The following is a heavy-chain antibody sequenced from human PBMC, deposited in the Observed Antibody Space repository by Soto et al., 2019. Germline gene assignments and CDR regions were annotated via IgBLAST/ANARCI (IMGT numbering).Heavy chain of an antibody. D-gene: IGHD2-8*02. CDR2: IIPIPGTA. CDR3: ARSCPGESCYFIY. Sequence: SVKVSCKASGGTFGSYAISWVRQAPGQGLEWMGGIIPIPGTANYAQKFQGRVTIAADESTSTAYMELSSLRSEDTAVYYCARSCPGESCYFIYWGQGTQVTVSS. J-gene: IGHJ4*02. V-gene: IGHV1-69*13. CDR1: GGTFGSYA.